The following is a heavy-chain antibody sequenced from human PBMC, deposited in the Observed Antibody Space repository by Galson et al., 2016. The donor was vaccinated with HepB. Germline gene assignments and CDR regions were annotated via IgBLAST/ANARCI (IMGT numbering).Heavy chain of an antibody. CDR2: IKQDGIEK. CDR1: GFTFSSYW. Sequence: SLRLSCAASGFTFSSYWMTWVRQAPGKGLEWVANIKQDGIEKYHVDSVKGRFTISRDNAKNSLYLQMNSLRAEDTAVYYCARDSGFCSGGSCYGDAFDIWGKGTMVTVSS. J-gene: IGHJ3*02. D-gene: IGHD2-15*01. V-gene: IGHV3-7*01. CDR3: ARDSGFCSGGSCYGDAFDI.